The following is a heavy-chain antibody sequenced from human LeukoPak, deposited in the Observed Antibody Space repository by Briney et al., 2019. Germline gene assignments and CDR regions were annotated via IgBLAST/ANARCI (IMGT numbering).Heavy chain of an antibody. Sequence: SETLSLTCTVSGRSISSGGYYWSWIRQHPGRGLEWIGYIYCSGSTYYNPSLKSRVTISVDTSKNQFSLKLSSVTAADTAVYYCARDRMVQGVIIDDYYYYYMDVWGKGTTVTVSS. CDR2: IYCSGST. D-gene: IGHD3-10*01. J-gene: IGHJ6*03. CDR1: GRSISSGGYY. CDR3: ARDRMVQGVIIDDYYYYYMDV. V-gene: IGHV4-31*03.